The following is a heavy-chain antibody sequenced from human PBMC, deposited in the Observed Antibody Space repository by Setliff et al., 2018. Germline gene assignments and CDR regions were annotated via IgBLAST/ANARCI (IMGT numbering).Heavy chain of an antibody. D-gene: IGHD6-6*01. V-gene: IGHV3-33*01. Sequence: SCAASGFTFSSYGMHWVRQAPGKGLEWVAIIWYDGRNKYYADSVYGRFTVSRDNSKNTLYLQMNSLRVEDTAVYYCARDRDDGSSFAEYFQHWGQGTLVTVSS. CDR3: ARDRDDGSSFAEYFQH. J-gene: IGHJ1*01. CDR2: IWYDGRNK. CDR1: GFTFSSYG.